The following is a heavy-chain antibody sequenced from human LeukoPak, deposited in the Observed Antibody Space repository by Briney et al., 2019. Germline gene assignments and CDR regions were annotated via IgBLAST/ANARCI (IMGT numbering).Heavy chain of an antibody. D-gene: IGHD3-9*01. CDR1: GYTFTSYY. Sequence: GASVKVSCKASGYTFTSYYMHWVRQALGQGLEWMGIINPSGGSTSYAQKFQGRVTITTDESTSTAYMELSSLGSEDTAVYYCAREWGHYDIALDYWGQGTLVTVSS. CDR2: INPSGGST. CDR3: AREWGHYDIALDY. J-gene: IGHJ4*02. V-gene: IGHV1-46*01.